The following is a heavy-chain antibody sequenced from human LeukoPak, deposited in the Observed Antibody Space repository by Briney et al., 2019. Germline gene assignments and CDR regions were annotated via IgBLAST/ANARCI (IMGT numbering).Heavy chain of an antibody. CDR1: GYSISSGYY. CDR2: IYHSGST. D-gene: IGHD3-9*01. CDR3: ARGRNYDILTGYSWKYFDY. Sequence: SETLSLTCTVSGYSISSGYYWGWIRQPPGKGLEWIGSIYHSGSTYYNPSLKSRVTISVDTSKNQFSLKLSSVTAADTAVYYCARGRNYDILTGYSWKYFDYWGQGTLVTVSS. J-gene: IGHJ4*02. V-gene: IGHV4-38-2*02.